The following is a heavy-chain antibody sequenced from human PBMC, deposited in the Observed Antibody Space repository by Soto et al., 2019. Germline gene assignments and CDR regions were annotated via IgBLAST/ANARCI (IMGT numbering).Heavy chain of an antibody. CDR1: YG. D-gene: IGHD3-9*01. CDR3: FLMTRYRAHSDL. Sequence: YGIWCVLLCSKKRLEWVSAISGSGGSTYYADSVKGRFTISRDNSKNTLYLQMNSLRAEDTAFYFFFLMTRYRAHSDL. V-gene: IGHV3-23*01. CDR2: ISGSGGST. J-gene: IGHJ2*01.